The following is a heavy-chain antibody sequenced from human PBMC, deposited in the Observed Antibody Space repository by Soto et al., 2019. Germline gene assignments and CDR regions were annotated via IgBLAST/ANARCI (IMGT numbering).Heavy chain of an antibody. CDR2: INPKSGGT. V-gene: IGHV1-46*01. CDR1: GYTFTNYY. CDR3: ARDHAVFLWYGEFPHYDSSCGIDL. D-gene: IGHD3-10*01. J-gene: IGHJ6*02. Sequence: VKVSCKASGYTFTNYYIHWVRQAPRQGLEWMGIINPKSGGTTYAQKFQGRITMTGDTSTSTVYMELNSLRSEDTAVYYCARDHAVFLWYGEFPHYDSSCGIDLWGQGITV.